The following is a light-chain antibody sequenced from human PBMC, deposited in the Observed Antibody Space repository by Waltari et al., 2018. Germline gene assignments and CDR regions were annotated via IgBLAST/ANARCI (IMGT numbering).Light chain of an antibody. V-gene: IGKV1-5*03. CDR3: QQFNSYPRT. CDR2: KAS. J-gene: IGKJ1*01. CDR1: QSISSW. Sequence: DIQMTQSPSTLSASVGDRVTITCRASQSISSWLAWFQQKPGKAPNLLIYKASDLETGVPSRFSGSGSGTEFTLTISSLQPDDFATYYCQQFNSYPRTFGQGTKVEIK.